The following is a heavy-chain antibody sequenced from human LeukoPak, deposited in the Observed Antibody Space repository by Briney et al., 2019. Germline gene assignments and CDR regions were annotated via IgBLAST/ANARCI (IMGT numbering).Heavy chain of an antibody. D-gene: IGHD2-2*01. V-gene: IGHV1-46*01. CDR1: GYTFTSYY. CDR3: ARDWPIVVVPAATDFDY. Sequence: GASVKVSCKASGYTFTSYYMHWVRQAPGQGLEWMGIINPSGGSTSYAQKFQGRVTMTRDTSISTAYMELSRLRSDDTAVYYCARDWPIVVVPAATDFDYWGQGTLVTVSS. CDR2: INPSGGST. J-gene: IGHJ4*02.